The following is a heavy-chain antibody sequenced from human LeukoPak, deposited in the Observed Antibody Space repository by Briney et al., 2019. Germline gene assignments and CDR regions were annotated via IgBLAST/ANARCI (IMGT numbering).Heavy chain of an antibody. Sequence: PSQTLSLTCTVSGGSISSGSYYWSWIRQPAGKGLEWIGRIYTSGSTNYNPSLKSRVTISVDTSKNQFSLKLSSVTAADTAVYYCASSRLRFLEWLLIFDCWGQGTLVTVSS. D-gene: IGHD3-3*01. CDR3: ASSRLRFLEWLLIFDC. CDR1: GGSISSGSYY. J-gene: IGHJ4*02. CDR2: IYTSGST. V-gene: IGHV4-61*02.